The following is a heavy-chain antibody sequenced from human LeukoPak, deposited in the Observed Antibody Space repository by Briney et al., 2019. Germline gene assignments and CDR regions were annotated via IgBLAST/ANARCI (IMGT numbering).Heavy chain of an antibody. D-gene: IGHD3-3*01. Sequence: SETLSLTCTVSGGSISSYYWSWIRQPAGKGLEWIGRIYTSGSTNYNPSLKSRVTISVDTSKNQFSLKLSSVTAADTAVYYCARARWDFWSGYYFDYWGQGTLVTVSS. J-gene: IGHJ4*02. CDR1: GGSISSYY. CDR3: ARARWDFWSGYYFDY. CDR2: IYTSGST. V-gene: IGHV4-4*07.